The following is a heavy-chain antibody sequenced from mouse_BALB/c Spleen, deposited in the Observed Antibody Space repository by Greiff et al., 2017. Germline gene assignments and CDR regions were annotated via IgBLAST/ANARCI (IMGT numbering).Heavy chain of an antibody. CDR2: IDPANGNT. CDR3: ARKVRRRGYYAMDY. CDR1: GFNIKDTY. J-gene: IGHJ4*01. V-gene: IGHV14-3*02. Sequence: VHVKQSGAELVKPGASVKLSCTASGFNIKDTYMHWVKQRPEQGLEWIGRIDPANGNTKYDPKFQGKATITADTSSNTAYLQLSSLTSEDTAVYYCARKVRRRGYYAMDYWGQGTSVTVSS. D-gene: IGHD2-14*01.